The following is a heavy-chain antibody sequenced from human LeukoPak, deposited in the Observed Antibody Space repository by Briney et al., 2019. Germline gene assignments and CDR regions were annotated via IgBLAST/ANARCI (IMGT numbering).Heavy chain of an antibody. CDR1: GFXFSDYY. Sequence: PGGSLRLSCGASGFXFSDYYMSWIRQAPGKGLEWVSYISSSSSYTNYADSVKGRFTISRDNAKNSLYLQMNSLRAEDTAVYYCARLDSGRDYFDYWGQGTLVTVSS. CDR3: ARLDSGRDYFDY. J-gene: IGHJ4*02. V-gene: IGHV3-11*06. D-gene: IGHD6-25*01. CDR2: ISSSSSYT.